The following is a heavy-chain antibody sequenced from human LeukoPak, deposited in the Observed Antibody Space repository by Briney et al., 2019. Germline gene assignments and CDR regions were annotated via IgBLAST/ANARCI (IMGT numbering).Heavy chain of an antibody. V-gene: IGHV3-30*02. CDR2: IRYDGSNK. J-gene: IGHJ4*02. Sequence: PGGSLRLSCAASGFTFSSYGMHWVRQAPGKGLEWVAFIRYDGSNKYYADSVKGRFTNSRDNSKNTLYLQMNSLRAEDTAVYYCAKSARRYCSGGSCYYFDYWGQGTLVTVSS. CDR3: AKSARRYCSGGSCYYFDY. CDR1: GFTFSSYG. D-gene: IGHD2-15*01.